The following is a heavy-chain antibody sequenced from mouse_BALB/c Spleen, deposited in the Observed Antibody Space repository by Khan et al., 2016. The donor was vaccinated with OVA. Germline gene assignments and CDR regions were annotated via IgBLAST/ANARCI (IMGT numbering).Heavy chain of an antibody. CDR2: IWSDGST. Sequence: VKLLESGPGLVAPSQSLSITCTISGFSLTNYGVHWVRQPPGKGLEWLVVIWSDGSTTYNSDLKSRLSISKDNSKSQVFLKMNSLQTGDTAMYYCARQPYYHYYIMDYWGQGTSGTVSS. CDR3: ARQPYYHYYIMDY. V-gene: IGHV2-6-1*01. CDR1: GFSLTNYG. J-gene: IGHJ4*01. D-gene: IGHD2-10*01.